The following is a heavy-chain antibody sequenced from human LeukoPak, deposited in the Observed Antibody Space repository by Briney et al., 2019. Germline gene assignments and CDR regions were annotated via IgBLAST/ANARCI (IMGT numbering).Heavy chain of an antibody. J-gene: IGHJ5*02. Sequence: KPSETLSLTCTVSGGSISSYYWSWIRQPAGKGLEWIGRIYTSGSTNYNPSLKSRVTMSVDTSKNQFSLKLGSVTAADTAVYYCARDQAVRGVIGFDPWGQGTLVTVSS. CDR3: ARDQAVRGVIGFDP. CDR2: IYTSGST. D-gene: IGHD3-10*01. CDR1: GGSISSYY. V-gene: IGHV4-4*07.